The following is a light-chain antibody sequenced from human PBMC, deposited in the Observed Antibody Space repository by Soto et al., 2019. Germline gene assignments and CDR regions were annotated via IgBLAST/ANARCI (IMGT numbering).Light chain of an antibody. Sequence: EIVLTQSPGTLSLSPGERATLSCRASQSVSSSYLAWYQQKRGLAPRLLIYGASSRATGIPDRFSGSGSGTDFTLTISRLEPEDFAVYYCQQYGSSPYTFGQGTKLEIK. V-gene: IGKV3-20*01. CDR3: QQYGSSPYT. J-gene: IGKJ2*01. CDR1: QSVSSSY. CDR2: GAS.